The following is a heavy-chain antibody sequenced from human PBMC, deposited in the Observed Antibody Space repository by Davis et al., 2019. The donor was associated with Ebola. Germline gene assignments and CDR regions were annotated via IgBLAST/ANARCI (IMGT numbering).Heavy chain of an antibody. CDR3: VRDSIEGATTFEN. CDR2: IYYNGGA. CDR1: GGSISSGDYY. D-gene: IGHD1-26*01. Sequence: MPSETLSLTCAASGGSISSGDYYWSWFRQPPGKGLEWLGYIYYNGGAYSNPSLRSRVSISMDTSKNQFSLKLSSVTAADTAVYYCVRDSIEGATTFENWGQGTLVTVSS. V-gene: IGHV4-30-4*08. J-gene: IGHJ4*02.